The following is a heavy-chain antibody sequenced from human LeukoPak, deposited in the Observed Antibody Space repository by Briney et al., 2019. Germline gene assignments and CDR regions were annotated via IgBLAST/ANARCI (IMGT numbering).Heavy chain of an antibody. J-gene: IGHJ6*02. Sequence: GGSLRLSCAASGFTFSSYWMSWVRQAPGKGLEWVANIKQDGSEKYYVDSVKGRFTISRDNAKNSLYLQMNSLRAEDTAVYYCARSKLTRYYYYGMDVWGQGTTVTVSS. CDR2: IKQDGSEK. V-gene: IGHV3-7*01. D-gene: IGHD4-23*01. CDR3: ARSKLTRYYYYGMDV. CDR1: GFTFSSYW.